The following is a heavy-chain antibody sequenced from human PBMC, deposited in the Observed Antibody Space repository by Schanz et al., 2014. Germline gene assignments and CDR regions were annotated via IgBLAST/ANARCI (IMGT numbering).Heavy chain of an antibody. CDR2: MNPKSGNT. J-gene: IGHJ5*02. CDR1: EYTNINSD. D-gene: IGHD2-2*01. V-gene: IGHV1-8*02. Sequence: QGKGGKEGEEGKNPGAGMKVNWKESEYTNINSDINCVRQAAGQGLEWMGWMNPKSGNTGYAQKFQGRVTMSRTTSISTASMELSRLRPDDTAIYYCVRAVGPAALHGYWFDPWGQGTLVTVAS. CDR3: VRAVGPAALHGYWFDP.